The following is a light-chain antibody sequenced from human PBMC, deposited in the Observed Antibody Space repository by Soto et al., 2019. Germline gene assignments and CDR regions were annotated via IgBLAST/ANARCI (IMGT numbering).Light chain of an antibody. V-gene: IGKV1-27*01. CDR3: QKYNNGPPAT. CDR2: AAS. Sequence: DIQMAQSPSSLSASVGDRVTITCRASQHINNYLAWYQQRPGKAPKLLIYAASTLQSGVPSRFSGGGSETDFTLTISSLQPEDVATYYCQKYNNGPPATFGPGTKV. J-gene: IGKJ3*01. CDR1: QHINNY.